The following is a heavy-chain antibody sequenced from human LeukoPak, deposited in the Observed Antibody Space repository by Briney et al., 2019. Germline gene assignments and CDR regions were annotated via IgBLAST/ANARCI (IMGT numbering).Heavy chain of an antibody. Sequence: GGSLRLSCAASGFTFSTSAMNWVRQAPGKGLEWVSSVNNVRSHIYYADSVKGRSAISRDNAKNSLYLQMNSLRAEDTAVYYCARVFGELLEYWGQGTLVTVSS. J-gene: IGHJ4*02. CDR1: GFTFSTSA. V-gene: IGHV3-21*04. CDR2: VNNVRSHI. D-gene: IGHD3-10*02. CDR3: ARVFGELLEY.